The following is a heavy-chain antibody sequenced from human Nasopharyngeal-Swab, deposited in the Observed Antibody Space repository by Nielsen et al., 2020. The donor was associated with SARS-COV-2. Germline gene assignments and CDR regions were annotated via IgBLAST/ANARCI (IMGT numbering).Heavy chain of an antibody. J-gene: IGHJ3*02. CDR1: GFTFSPYT. CDR2: ITSGNSV. Sequence: GGSLRLSCATSGFTFSPYTMTWVRQAPGKGLQWISYITSGNSVQYADSVRGRFTISRDNAKNSLYLQMNSLTAEDTAVYYCVFLAGAFDIWGQGTMVTVSS. CDR3: VFLAGAFDI. D-gene: IGHD6-19*01. V-gene: IGHV3-48*04.